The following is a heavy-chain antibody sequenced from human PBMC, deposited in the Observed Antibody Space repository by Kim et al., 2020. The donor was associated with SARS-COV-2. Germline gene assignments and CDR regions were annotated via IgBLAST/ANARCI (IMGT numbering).Heavy chain of an antibody. CDR3: ARDPVAPSYYGSGSYPDY. D-gene: IGHD3-10*01. V-gene: IGHV1-18*01. Sequence: ASVKVSCKASGYTFTSYGISWVRQAPGQGLEWMGWISAYNGNTNYAQKLQGRVTMTTDTSTNTAYMELRSLRSDDTAVYYCARDPVAPSYYGSGSYPDYWGQGTLVTVSS. CDR1: GYTFTSYG. J-gene: IGHJ4*02. CDR2: ISAYNGNT.